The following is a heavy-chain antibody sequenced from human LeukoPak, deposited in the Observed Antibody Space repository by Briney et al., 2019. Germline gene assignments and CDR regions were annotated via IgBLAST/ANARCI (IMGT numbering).Heavy chain of an antibody. CDR1: GYSISSGYY. D-gene: IGHD7-27*01. CDR2: IYHSGST. CDR3: ASNTGTVFDY. J-gene: IGHJ4*02. V-gene: IGHV4-38-2*02. Sequence: SETLSLTCNVSGYSISSGYYWGWIRQPPGKGLQWIGTIYHSGSTYYNPSLKSRVTISVDTSKNQFSLKVNSVTAADTAVYYCASNTGTVFDYWGQGALVTVSS.